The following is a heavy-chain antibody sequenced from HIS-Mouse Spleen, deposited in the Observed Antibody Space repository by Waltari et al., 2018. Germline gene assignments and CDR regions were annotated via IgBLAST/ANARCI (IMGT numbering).Heavy chain of an antibody. J-gene: IGHJ2*01. Sequence: QVQLQESGPGLGQPSEPPYLTGTAPGCSTIGYYCSWIRQPPGKGLEWIGYYSGSTNYNPSLKSRVTISVDTSKNQFALKLSSVTAADTAVYYCARASRDLLLPRYFDLWGRGTLVTVSS. CDR3: ARASRDLLLPRYFDL. CDR1: GCSTIGYY. CDR2: YYSGST. V-gene: IGHV4-59*01.